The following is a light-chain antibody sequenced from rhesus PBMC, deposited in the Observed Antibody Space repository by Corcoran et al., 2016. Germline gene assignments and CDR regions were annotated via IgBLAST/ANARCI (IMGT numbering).Light chain of an antibody. J-gene: IGKJ2*01. CDR1: QSISRW. V-gene: IGKV1-22*01. Sequence: DIQMTQSPSSLSASVGDTVTISCRASQSISRWVAWYQQKPGKAPKLLIYKASTLQIGVPSRFRGSGAGADFTLTISSLQSEDFATYDCQQYRSSPYSFGQGTKVEIK. CDR2: KAS. CDR3: QQYRSSPYS.